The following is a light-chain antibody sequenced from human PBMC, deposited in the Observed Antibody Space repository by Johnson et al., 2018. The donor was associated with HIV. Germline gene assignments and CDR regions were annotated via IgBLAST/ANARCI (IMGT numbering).Light chain of an antibody. V-gene: IGLV1-51*01. CDR1: SSNIGKNY. J-gene: IGLJ1*01. CDR3: GTWDNSLTAYV. CDR2: DNN. Sequence: QSVLTQPPSVSAAPGQKVTISCSGSSSNIGKNYVSWYQQFPGTAPKLLIYDNNKRPSGIPDRFSGSKSGTSATLDLTGIQTGDEADYYCGTWDNSLTAYVFGTGTKVTV.